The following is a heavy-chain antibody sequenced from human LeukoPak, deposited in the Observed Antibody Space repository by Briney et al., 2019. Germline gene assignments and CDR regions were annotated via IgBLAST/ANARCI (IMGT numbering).Heavy chain of an antibody. V-gene: IGHV3-21*04. Sequence: PGGSLRLSCAASGFTFSSYSMNWVRQAPGKGLEWVSSISSSSSYIYYADSVKGRFTISRDNAKNSLYLQMNSLRAEDTAVYYCAKALGYCSSTSCYTGSPYYYYMDVWGKGTTVTVSS. CDR3: AKALGYCSSTSCYTGSPYYYYMDV. CDR1: GFTFSSYS. J-gene: IGHJ6*03. D-gene: IGHD2-2*02. CDR2: ISSSSSYI.